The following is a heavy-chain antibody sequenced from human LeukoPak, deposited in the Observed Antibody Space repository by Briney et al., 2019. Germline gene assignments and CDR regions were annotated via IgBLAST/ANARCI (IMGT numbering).Heavy chain of an antibody. J-gene: IGHJ3*02. D-gene: IGHD1-1*01. CDR1: GDSISGSDYY. Sequence: SETLSLTCTVSGDSISGSDYYCGWIRQLPGKVLEWIGSIYYSGNIYYNPSLKSRVTISADASKNQFSLRLSSVTGADTAVYYCARHRGGSTTPYAFDIWGQGTRVTVSS. CDR3: ARHRGGSTTPYAFDI. CDR2: IYYSGNI. V-gene: IGHV4-39*01.